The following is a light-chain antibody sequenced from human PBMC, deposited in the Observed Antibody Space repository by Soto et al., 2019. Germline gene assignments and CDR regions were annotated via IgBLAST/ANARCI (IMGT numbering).Light chain of an antibody. CDR3: QQYNGYSRT. J-gene: IGKJ1*01. Sequence: DIQMTQSPSTLSASVGGRVTITCRASQSISSWLAWYQQKPGKAPYLLISDASSLERGVPSRSSGSGSGTEFTLTISSMQPDDFATYYCQQYNGYSRTFGQGTKVDIK. CDR2: DAS. CDR1: QSISSW. V-gene: IGKV1-5*01.